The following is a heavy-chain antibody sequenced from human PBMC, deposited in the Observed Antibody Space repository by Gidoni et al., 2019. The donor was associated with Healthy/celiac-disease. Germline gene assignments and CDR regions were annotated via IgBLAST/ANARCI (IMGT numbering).Heavy chain of an antibody. CDR1: GFTFSSYA. CDR3: ASETFYYYDSSGTFDY. V-gene: IGHV3-30-3*01. D-gene: IGHD3-22*01. Sequence: QVQLVESGGGVVQPGRSLRLSCAASGFTFSSYAMHWVRQAPGKGLEWVAVISYDGSNKYYADSVKGRFTISRDNSKNTLYLQMNSLRAEDTAVYYCASETFYYYDSSGTFDYWGQGTLVTVSS. CDR2: ISYDGSNK. J-gene: IGHJ4*02.